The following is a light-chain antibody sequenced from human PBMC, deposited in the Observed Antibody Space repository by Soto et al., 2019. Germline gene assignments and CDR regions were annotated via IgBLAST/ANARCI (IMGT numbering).Light chain of an antibody. CDR1: QDIRGA. J-gene: IGKJ5*01. V-gene: IGKV1-13*02. CDR3: QQFLSYPIT. Sequence: IQLTQSPASLSASVGERVTITCRASQDIRGALAWYQQSPGEAPQLLIYDASTLESGVPSRFSGSSSGTHFNLTISSLQPEDFATYYCQQFLSYPITFGQGTRLEI. CDR2: DAS.